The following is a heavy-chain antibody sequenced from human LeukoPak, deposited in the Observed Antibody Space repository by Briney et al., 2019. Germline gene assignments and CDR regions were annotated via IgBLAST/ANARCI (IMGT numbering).Heavy chain of an antibody. D-gene: IGHD3-10*01. Sequence: SETLSLTCTVSGGSISSYYWSWIRQPPGKGLEWIGYIYYSGSTNYNPSLKSRVTISVDTSKNQFSLKLSSVTAADTAVYYCARVSGSYWDWYDPWGQGTLVTVSS. CDR1: GGSISSYY. V-gene: IGHV4-59*01. J-gene: IGHJ5*02. CDR3: ARVSGSYWDWYDP. CDR2: IYYSGST.